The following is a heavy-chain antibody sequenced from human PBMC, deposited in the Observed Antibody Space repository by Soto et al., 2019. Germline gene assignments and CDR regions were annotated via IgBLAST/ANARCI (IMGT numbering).Heavy chain of an antibody. V-gene: IGHV4-59*01. Sequence: SETLSLTCTVSGGSISSYYWSWIRQPPGKGLEWIGYIYYSGSTNYNPSLKSRVTISVDTSKNQFSLKLSSVTAADTAVYYCARGVPAAIGERWFDPWGQGTLVTVSS. CDR3: ARGVPAAIGERWFDP. CDR2: IYYSGST. J-gene: IGHJ5*02. D-gene: IGHD2-2*01. CDR1: GGSISSYY.